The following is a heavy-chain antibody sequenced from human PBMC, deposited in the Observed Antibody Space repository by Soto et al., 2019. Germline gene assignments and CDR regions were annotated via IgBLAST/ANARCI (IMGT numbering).Heavy chain of an antibody. CDR3: ARLSDHIVGATTFPTGIDY. D-gene: IGHD1-26*01. J-gene: IGHJ4*02. Sequence: PSETLSLTCTVSGGSISSGGYYWSWIRQHPGKGLEWIGYIYYSGSTYYNPSLKSRVTISVDTSKNQFSLNLTSVTAADTAVYYCARLSDHIVGATTFPTGIDYWGQGTLVTVS. V-gene: IGHV4-31*03. CDR1: GGSISSGGYY. CDR2: IYYSGST.